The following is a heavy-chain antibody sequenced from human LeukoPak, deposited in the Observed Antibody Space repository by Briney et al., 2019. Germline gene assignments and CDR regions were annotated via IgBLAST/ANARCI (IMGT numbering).Heavy chain of an antibody. D-gene: IGHD3-16*02. CDR1: GFTFSSYS. V-gene: IGHV3-48*01. CDR3: ARDRGGIGYYKDV. CDR2: ISSSSSNI. Sequence: AGSLRLSCAASGFTFSSYSMYGFRQAPGKGLVWVSYISSSSSNIYYTPSVKGRVTISRDNAKNSFYLQMNSLTAEDTAVYYCARDRGGIGYYKDVWGKGTTVTVSS. J-gene: IGHJ6*03.